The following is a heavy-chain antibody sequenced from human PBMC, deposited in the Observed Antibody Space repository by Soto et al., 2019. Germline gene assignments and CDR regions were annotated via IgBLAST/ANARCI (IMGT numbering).Heavy chain of an antibody. CDR1: GFSISDYG. Sequence: QVQLVESGGGVVQPGWSLRLSCAASGFSISDYGMEWVRLAPGKGLEWVALISYDGSNTYYADSVKGRFTISRDNSKDTLFLQMTGLRREDTAVYYCAKGAGDRLSLGMDVWGQGPTVTVSS. D-gene: IGHD1-26*01. V-gene: IGHV3-30*18. CDR3: AKGAGDRLSLGMDV. CDR2: ISYDGSNT. J-gene: IGHJ6*02.